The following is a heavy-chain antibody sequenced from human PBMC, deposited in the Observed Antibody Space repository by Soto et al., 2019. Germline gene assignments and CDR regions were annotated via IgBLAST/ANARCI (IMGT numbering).Heavy chain of an antibody. Sequence: LSLTCTVSGGSISSGGYYWSWIRQHPGKGLEWIGYIYYTGSTYYNPSLKSRITISVDTSKNQFSLKLSSVTAADTAVYYCARHADYGDYDGNCFDPWGQGTLVTVSS. D-gene: IGHD4-17*01. V-gene: IGHV4-31*03. CDR2: IYYTGST. CDR1: GGSISSGGYY. J-gene: IGHJ5*02. CDR3: ARHADYGDYDGNCFDP.